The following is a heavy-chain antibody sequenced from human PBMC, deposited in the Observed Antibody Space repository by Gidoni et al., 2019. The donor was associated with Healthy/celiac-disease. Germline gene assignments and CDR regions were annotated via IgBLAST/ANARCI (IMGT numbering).Heavy chain of an antibody. D-gene: IGHD1-20*01. V-gene: IGHV3-23*01. Sequence: EVQLLESGGGLVQPGGWLRLACEASGFTFSSYAMSWVRQAPGKGLEWGSSIRRSGGSTYYAGSVKGRFTISRDNSKNTLYLQMNSLRAEDTAVYYCAKDLGGGDNWNEEACFDYWGQGTLVTVSS. CDR2: IRRSGGST. CDR1: GFTFSSYA. CDR3: AKDLGGGDNWNEEACFDY. J-gene: IGHJ4*02.